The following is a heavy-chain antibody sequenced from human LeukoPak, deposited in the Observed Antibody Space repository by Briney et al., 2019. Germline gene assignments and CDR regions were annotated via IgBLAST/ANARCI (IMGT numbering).Heavy chain of an antibody. CDR2: IYDSGST. J-gene: IGHJ4*02. D-gene: IGHD3-10*01. Sequence: PSETLSLTCTVSGDSISSGDYSWSWIRQPPGKGLEWIGYIYDSGSTYYNPSLKSRITISVDTSKSQFSLKLSSVTAADTAVYYCARDSGVKGGTDSWGQGTLVTVSS. CDR1: GDSISSGDYS. CDR3: ARDSGVKGGTDS. V-gene: IGHV4-30-4*01.